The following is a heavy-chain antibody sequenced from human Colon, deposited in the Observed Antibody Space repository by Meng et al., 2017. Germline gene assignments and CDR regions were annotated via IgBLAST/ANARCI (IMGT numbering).Heavy chain of an antibody. V-gene: IGHV1-69*08. Sequence: SVKVSCKASGGTFTSYSISWVRQAPGQGLEWMGRIIPMLDTANYAQRFQGRVTITADKSTNTAYMEVNSLRSEDTAVYYCARDLQGIAVAGTPKKYGMDVWGQGTTVTVSS. CDR3: ARDLQGIAVAGTPKKYGMDV. D-gene: IGHD6-19*01. J-gene: IGHJ6*02. CDR1: GGTFTSYS. CDR2: IIPMLDTA.